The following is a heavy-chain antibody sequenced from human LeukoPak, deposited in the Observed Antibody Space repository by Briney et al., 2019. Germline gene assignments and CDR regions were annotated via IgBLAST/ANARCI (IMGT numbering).Heavy chain of an antibody. V-gene: IGHV3-7*01. Sequence: GGSLRLSCAASGFTFSSYWMSWVRQAPGKGLEWVANIKQDGSEKYYVDSVKGRFTISRDNAKNSLHLQMNSLRAEDTAVYYCAREVRYYYYYMDVWGKGTTVTVSS. CDR2: IKQDGSEK. CDR1: GFTFSSYW. J-gene: IGHJ6*03. CDR3: AREVRYYYYYMDV. D-gene: IGHD3-10*01.